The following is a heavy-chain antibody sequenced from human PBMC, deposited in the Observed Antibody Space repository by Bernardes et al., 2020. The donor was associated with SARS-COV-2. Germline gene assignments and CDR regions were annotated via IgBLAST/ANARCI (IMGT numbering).Heavy chain of an antibody. D-gene: IGHD3-16*01. Sequence: ASVKVSCKASGYTFTGYYMHWVRQAPGQGLEWMGWINPNSGGTNYAQKFQGRVTMTRDTSISTAYMELSRLRSDDTAVYYCARDPPGGGAATYADYWGQGTLVTVSS. CDR1: GYTFTGYY. CDR2: INPNSGGT. CDR3: ARDPPGGGAATYADY. V-gene: IGHV1-2*02. J-gene: IGHJ4*02.